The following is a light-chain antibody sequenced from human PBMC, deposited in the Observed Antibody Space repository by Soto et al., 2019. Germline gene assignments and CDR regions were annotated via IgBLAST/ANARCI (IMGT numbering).Light chain of an antibody. V-gene: IGKV3-20*01. CDR3: QQYDSSPFT. CDR2: VAS. CDR1: QTVSSSY. J-gene: IGKJ3*01. Sequence: EIVLTQAPGTLSLSPGERATLSCRASQTVSSSYLAWYQRKPGQAPRLLIYVASSRATGIPDRFSGSGSGTDFTLTISRLEPEDFAVYYCQQYDSSPFTFGPGTKVDIK.